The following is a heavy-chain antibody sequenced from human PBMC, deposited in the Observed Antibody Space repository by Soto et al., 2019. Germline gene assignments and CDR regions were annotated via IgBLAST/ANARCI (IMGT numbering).Heavy chain of an antibody. CDR2: ISGSGGST. Sequence: GGSLTLSCAASGFTFSSYAMSWVRQAPGKGLEWVSAISGSGGSTYYADSVKGRFTISRDNSKNTLYLQMNSLRAEDTAVYYCAKDRFGGVIAPFDYWGQGTLVTVSS. CDR3: AKDRFGGVIAPFDY. CDR1: GFTFSSYA. J-gene: IGHJ4*02. D-gene: IGHD3-16*02. V-gene: IGHV3-23*01.